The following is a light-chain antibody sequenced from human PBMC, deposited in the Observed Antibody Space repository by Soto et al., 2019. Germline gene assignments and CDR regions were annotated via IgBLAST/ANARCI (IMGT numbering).Light chain of an antibody. Sequence: DIQMTQSPSSLSASVGDRVTITCRASQSISSYLNWYQQKPGKAPKLLIYAASSLQSGVPSRFSGSGSGTDFTLTISSLPPEDFATYYCQQSYSTPNTFGQGTKVEIK. J-gene: IGKJ1*01. CDR1: QSISSY. V-gene: IGKV1-39*01. CDR3: QQSYSTPNT. CDR2: AAS.